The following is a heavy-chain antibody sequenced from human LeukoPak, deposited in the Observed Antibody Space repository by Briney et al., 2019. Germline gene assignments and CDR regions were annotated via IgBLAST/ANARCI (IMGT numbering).Heavy chain of an antibody. J-gene: IGHJ1*01. D-gene: IGHD6-19*01. Sequence: GGSLRVSCAASGFTLSGNAMNWGRQAPGEGLEWISYISGSGGSTYYEDSVKGRFTISRDNSKNTLYLQMNSLRAEDTAVYYCAKVRSGWSLGYFQHWGQGTLVTVSS. CDR3: AKVRSGWSLGYFQH. V-gene: IGHV3-23*01. CDR1: GFTLSGNA. CDR2: ISGSGGST.